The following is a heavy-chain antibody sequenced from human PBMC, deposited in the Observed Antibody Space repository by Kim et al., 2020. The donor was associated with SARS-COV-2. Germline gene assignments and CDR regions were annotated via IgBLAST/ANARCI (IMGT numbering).Heavy chain of an antibody. CDR3: ARAASGWSRSGAYYFDN. CDR2: TYYRSKWYN. V-gene: IGHV6-1*01. D-gene: IGHD6-19*01. J-gene: IGHJ4*02. Sequence: SQTLSLTCAISGDSVSSNSAAWNWIRQSPSRGLEWLGRTYYRSKWYNDYAVSVKSRITINPDTSKNQFSLQLNSVTPEDTAVYYCARAASGWSRSGAYYFDNWGQGTLVTVSS. CDR1: GDSVSSNSAA.